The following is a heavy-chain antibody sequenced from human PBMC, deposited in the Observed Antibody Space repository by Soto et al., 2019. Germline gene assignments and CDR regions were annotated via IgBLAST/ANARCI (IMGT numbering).Heavy chain of an antibody. V-gene: IGHV4-61*01. J-gene: IGHJ4*02. D-gene: IGHD6-19*01. CDR2: IYYSGST. CDR1: GGSVSSGSYY. CDR3: ARAVAGLDY. Sequence: ASETLSLTCTVSGGSVSSGSYYWSWIRQPPGKGLEWIGYIYYSGSTNYNPSLKSRVTISVDTSKNQFSLKLSSVTAADTAVYYCARAVAGLDYWGQGTLVTVSS.